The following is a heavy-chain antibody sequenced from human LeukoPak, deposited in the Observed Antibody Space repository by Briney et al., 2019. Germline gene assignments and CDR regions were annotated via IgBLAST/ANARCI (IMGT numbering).Heavy chain of an antibody. D-gene: IGHD6-19*01. CDR2: ISSRSTII. Sequence: GGSLRLSCAASGFIFSSYSMNWVRQAPGKGLEWVSYISSRSTIIYYAESVKGRFSISRGKAKNTLYLQMNSLRAEDTAVYYCAKLSDSSGWYPFDYWGQGTLVTVSS. V-gene: IGHV3-48*01. CDR1: GFIFSSYS. CDR3: AKLSDSSGWYPFDY. J-gene: IGHJ4*02.